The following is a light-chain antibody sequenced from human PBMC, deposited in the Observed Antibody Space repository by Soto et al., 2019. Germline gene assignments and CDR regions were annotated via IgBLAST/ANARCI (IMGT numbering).Light chain of an antibody. CDR2: DAS. V-gene: IGKV3-15*01. Sequence: VLTQSPATLSLSTGERATLSFRASQTIGSNLAWLQQNTGQAPRLLIYDASTRAPGFPARFSGSGSGTDFTLTISSLQSEDFAVYFCQQYHNWPAFGQGTKVDIK. J-gene: IGKJ1*01. CDR1: QTIGSN. CDR3: QQYHNWPA.